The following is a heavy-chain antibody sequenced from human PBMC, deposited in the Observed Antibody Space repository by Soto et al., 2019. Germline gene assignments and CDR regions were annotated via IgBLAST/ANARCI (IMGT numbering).Heavy chain of an antibody. CDR2: ISPNSGAT. CDR1: GYSLSEYY. J-gene: IGHJ1*01. Sequence: ASVKVSWKAAGYSLSEYYFDWVRQAPGQGLEWMGWISPNSGATEYAPKFQGRVTMTTDTSISTAFLKLASLRPDDTAIYYCARGPRTQLSLPLAHWGQGTLVTVSS. CDR3: ARGPRTQLSLPLAH. D-gene: IGHD2-15*01. V-gene: IGHV1-2*02.